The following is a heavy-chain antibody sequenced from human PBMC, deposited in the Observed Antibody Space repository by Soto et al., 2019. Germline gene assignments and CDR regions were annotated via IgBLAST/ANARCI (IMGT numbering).Heavy chain of an antibody. Sequence: SETLSLTCAVYGGSFSGYYWSWIRQPPGKGLEWIGEINHSGSTNYNPSLKSRVTISVDTSKNQFSLKLSSVTAADTAVYYCARGTPVVVAAKGSCVXYWGQGTLVTVSS. CDR1: GGSFSGYY. V-gene: IGHV4-34*01. CDR2: INHSGST. CDR3: ARGTPVVVAAKGSCVXY. J-gene: IGHJ4*02. D-gene: IGHD2-15*01.